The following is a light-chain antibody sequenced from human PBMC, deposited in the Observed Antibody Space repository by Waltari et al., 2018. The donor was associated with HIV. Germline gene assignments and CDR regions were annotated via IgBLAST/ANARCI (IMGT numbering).Light chain of an antibody. Sequence: QSALTQPASVSGPPGQSITISCTGNSSDVGGYNYVSWYQQHPGKAPKLMIYDVSNRPSGVSNRFSGSKSGNTASLTISGLQAEDEADYYCSSYTSSSPYAFGTGTKVTVL. CDR3: SSYTSSSPYA. V-gene: IGLV2-14*03. CDR2: DVS. CDR1: SSDVGGYNY. J-gene: IGLJ1*01.